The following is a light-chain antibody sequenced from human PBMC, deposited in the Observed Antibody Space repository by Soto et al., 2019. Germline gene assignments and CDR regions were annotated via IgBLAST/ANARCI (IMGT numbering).Light chain of an antibody. V-gene: IGLV2-14*03. Sequence: QAVVTQPASVSASPGQSITFSCTGTNNDIGGYNSVSWYQQHPGRAPQLLIYDVSYRPSGISSRFSGSKSGNTASLTISGLQAEDEADYYCSSYTTSRVRVFGGGTKLTVL. CDR1: NNDIGGYNS. CDR2: DVS. J-gene: IGLJ2*01. CDR3: SSYTTSRVRV.